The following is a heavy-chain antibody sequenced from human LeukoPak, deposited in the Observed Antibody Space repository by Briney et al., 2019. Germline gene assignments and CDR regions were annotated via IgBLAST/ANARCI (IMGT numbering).Heavy chain of an antibody. CDR2: ISYTGTYI. V-gene: IGHV3-21*04. CDR3: ARMLWFGHHDASDV. CDR1: AFSLSAYN. D-gene: IGHD3-10*01. J-gene: IGHJ3*01. Sequence: GGSLRLSCAASAFSLSAYNMNWVRQAPGKGLEWVSSISYTGTYIYSADSAKGRFTISRDNAQNSLYLQMNSLRAEDTAIYYCARMLWFGHHDASDVWGQGTVVTVSS.